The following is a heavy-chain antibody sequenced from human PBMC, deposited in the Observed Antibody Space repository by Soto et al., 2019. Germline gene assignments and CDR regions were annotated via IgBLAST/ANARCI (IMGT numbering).Heavy chain of an antibody. CDR3: AKDSRLVRYYYYGMDV. J-gene: IGHJ6*02. V-gene: IGHV3-30*18. CDR2: ISYDGSNK. CDR1: GFTFSSYG. D-gene: IGHD3-9*01. Sequence: GGSLRLSCAASGFTFSSYGMHWVRQAPGKGLEWLAVISYDGSNKYYADSVKGRFTISRDNSKNTLYLQMNSLRAEDTSVYYCAKDSRLVRYYYYGMDVWGQGTTVTVSS.